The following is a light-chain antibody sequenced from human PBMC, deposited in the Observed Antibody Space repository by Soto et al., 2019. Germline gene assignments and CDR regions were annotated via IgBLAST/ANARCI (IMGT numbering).Light chain of an antibody. CDR3: HQYGISPGT. CDR1: QSVNSNY. J-gene: IGKJ1*01. Sequence: EIVLTQSPGTLSLSPGERATLSCRASQSVNSNYLAWHQQKPGQAPRLLIYGVSSRATGIPDRFSGSGSGTDFTLTISRLEPEDFAMYYCHQYGISPGTFGQGTKVDIK. CDR2: GVS. V-gene: IGKV3-20*01.